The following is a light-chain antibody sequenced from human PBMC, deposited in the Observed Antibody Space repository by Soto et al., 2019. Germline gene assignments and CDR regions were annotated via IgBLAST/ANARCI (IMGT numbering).Light chain of an antibody. CDR1: QDISNY. V-gene: IGKV1-33*01. CDR3: QQYDNLLT. CDR2: DES. J-gene: IGKJ4*01. Sequence: DIHMTQSPSSLSASVGDRVTITCQASQDISNYLNWYQQKPGKAPKLLIYDESNLETGVPSRFSGSGSGTDFTFTISSLQPEDIATYYCQQYDNLLTFGGGTKVEIK.